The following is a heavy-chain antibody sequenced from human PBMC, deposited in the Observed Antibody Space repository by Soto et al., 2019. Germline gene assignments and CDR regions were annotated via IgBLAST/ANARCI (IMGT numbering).Heavy chain of an antibody. CDR3: ATDILDF. Sequence: EVELVESGGGLVQPGGSLRLSCAATGFMFSSYWMTWVRQAPGKGLEWVANINQNGSERYYVDSVEGRFTISRDNXXXXXXXQMENLRVEDTAMYYCATDILDFWGQGTLVTVSS. CDR2: INQNGSER. D-gene: IGHD3-9*01. J-gene: IGHJ4*02. CDR1: GFMFSSYW. V-gene: IGHV3-7*05.